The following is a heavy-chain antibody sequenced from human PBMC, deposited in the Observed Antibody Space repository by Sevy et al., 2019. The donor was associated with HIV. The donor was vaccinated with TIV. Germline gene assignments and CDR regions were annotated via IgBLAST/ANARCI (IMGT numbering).Heavy chain of an antibody. D-gene: IGHD2-15*01. CDR1: GFTFSNYF. Sequence: GGSLRLSCAASGFTFSNYFINWVRQAPGKGLEWVSSISSGSSYILYADSVKGRFTISRDNAKNSLYLHMNSLRAEDTAVYSCARGDIYGSIYYFAYWGPGTLVTVSS. CDR2: ISSGSSYI. CDR3: ARGDIYGSIYYFAY. J-gene: IGHJ4*02. V-gene: IGHV3-21*01.